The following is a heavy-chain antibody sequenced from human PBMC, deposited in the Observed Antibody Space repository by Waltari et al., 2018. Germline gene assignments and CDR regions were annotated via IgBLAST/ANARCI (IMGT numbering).Heavy chain of an antibody. V-gene: IGHV3-23*04. CDR2: ISDNGIIT. CDR3: AKKPYDHAYGDYFDY. Sequence: EVQLVESGGGLVQPGESLRLSCAGSGFRFSSHDMTWVRQAPEKGLDWVSSISDNGIITFYGDSVKGRFTISRDNSKSTLYLQLSGLRAEDTAVYYCAKKPYDHAYGDYFDYWGQGTLVTVSS. J-gene: IGHJ4*02. D-gene: IGHD4-17*01. CDR1: GFRFSSHD.